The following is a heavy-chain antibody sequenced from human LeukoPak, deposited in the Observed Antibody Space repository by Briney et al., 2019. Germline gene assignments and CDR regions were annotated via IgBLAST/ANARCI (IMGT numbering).Heavy chain of an antibody. CDR2: ISYDGSNK. Sequence: GGSLRLSCAASGFTFSSYAMHWVHQAPGKGLEWVAVISYDGSNKYYTDSVKGRFTISRDNSKNTLYLQMNSLRAEDTAVYYCAREGWDYYDSSGPFDYWGQGTLVTVSS. V-gene: IGHV3-30-3*01. CDR3: AREGWDYYDSSGPFDY. CDR1: GFTFSSYA. J-gene: IGHJ4*02. D-gene: IGHD3-22*01.